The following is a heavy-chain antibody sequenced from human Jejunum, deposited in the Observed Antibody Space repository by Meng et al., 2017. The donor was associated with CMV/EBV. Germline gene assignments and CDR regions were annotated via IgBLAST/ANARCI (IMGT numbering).Heavy chain of an antibody. V-gene: IGHV4-34*01. CDR3: ARGFVKYTVTRVGNWFDP. Sequence: QVQRQQWGAGLLKPSEPLSPTGAVYGGSFRGYYWSWIRQPPGKGLEWIGEINHSGSTNYNPSLKSRVTISVDTSKNQFSLKLSSVTAADTAVYYCARGFVKYTVTRVGNWFDPWGQGTLVTVSS. CDR1: GGSFRGYY. CDR2: INHSGST. D-gene: IGHD4-17*01. J-gene: IGHJ5*02.